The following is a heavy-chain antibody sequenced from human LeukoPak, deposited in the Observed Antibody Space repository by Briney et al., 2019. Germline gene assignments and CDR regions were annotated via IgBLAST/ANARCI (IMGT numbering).Heavy chain of an antibody. V-gene: IGHV3-73*01. J-gene: IGHJ6*02. Sequence: AGGSLRLSCAASGFTFTGSGVPWVRLASCQALDWVARIRSKANNYATAYAASVKGRCTISRADSKNTAYLLVNSLKPEHTAVYYCTSPKGDSSYAGMYVWGQRTTVTVS. CDR2: IRSKANNYAT. CDR3: TSPKGDSSYAGMYV. CDR1: GFTFTGSG.